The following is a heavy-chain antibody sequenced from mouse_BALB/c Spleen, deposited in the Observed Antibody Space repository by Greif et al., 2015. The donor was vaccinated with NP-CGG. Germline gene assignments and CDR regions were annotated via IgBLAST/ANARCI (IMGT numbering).Heavy chain of an antibody. V-gene: IGHV1-69*02. CDR3: TTARTTVDY. CDR1: GYTFTGYW. CDR2: IYPSDSYT. Sequence: QVQLQQPGAELVRPGASVKLSCKASGYTFTGYWINWVKQRPGQGLEWIGNIYPSDSYTNYNQKFKDKATLTVDKSSSTAYMQLSSPTPEDSAVYYCTTARTTVDYWGQGTSVTVSS. J-gene: IGHJ4*01. D-gene: IGHD3-1*01.